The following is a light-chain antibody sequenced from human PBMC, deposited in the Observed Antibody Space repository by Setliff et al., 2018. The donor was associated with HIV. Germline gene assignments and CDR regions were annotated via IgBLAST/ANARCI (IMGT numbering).Light chain of an antibody. V-gene: IGLV2-11*01. CDR2: EVS. J-gene: IGLJ1*01. CDR3: CSYAGTPYV. CDR1: SNDVGGYIY. Sequence: QSALRQPRSVSGSPGQSVTISCTGTSNDVGGYIYVYWYQHHPGKAPKLMIYEVSKRPSGVPDRFYGSKSGNTASLTISGLQAEDEADYYCCSYAGTPYVFGTGTKVTVL.